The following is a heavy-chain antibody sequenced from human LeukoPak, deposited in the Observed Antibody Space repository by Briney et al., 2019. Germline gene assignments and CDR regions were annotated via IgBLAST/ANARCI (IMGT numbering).Heavy chain of an antibody. CDR1: GFTFSVYS. CDR2: IKQDASAK. J-gene: IGHJ4*02. V-gene: IGHV3-7*01. D-gene: IGHD3-16*01. CDR3: ARWRGGQSEFDS. Sequence: GGSLRLSCAASGFTFSVYSMSWVRQAPGKGLEWVALIKQDASAKEYVDSFKGRATISRDNAENSLYLQMNSLRADDTAVYYCARWRGGQSEFDSWGQGTLVTVSS.